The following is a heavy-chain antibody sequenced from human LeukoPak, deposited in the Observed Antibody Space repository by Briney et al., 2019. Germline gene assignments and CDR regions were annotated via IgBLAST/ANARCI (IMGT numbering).Heavy chain of an antibody. Sequence: PGGSLRLSCAASGFTFSDYYMSWIRQAPGKGLEWVSYISSSSSYTNYADSVKGRFTISRDNAKNSLYLQMNSLRAEDTAVYFCARGGFWSGYYNYYGMDVWGQGTTVTVSS. J-gene: IGHJ6*02. D-gene: IGHD3-3*01. CDR3: ARGGFWSGYYNYYGMDV. V-gene: IGHV3-11*06. CDR2: ISSSSSYT. CDR1: GFTFSDYY.